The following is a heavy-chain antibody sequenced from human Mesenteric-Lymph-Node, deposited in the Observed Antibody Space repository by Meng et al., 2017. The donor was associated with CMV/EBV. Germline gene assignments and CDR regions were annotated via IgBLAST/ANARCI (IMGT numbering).Heavy chain of an antibody. CDR2: IKSKTDGGTT. Sequence: GESLKISCAASGFTFSNAWMSWVRQAPGKGLEWVGRIKSKTDGGTTDYAAPVKGRFTISRDDSKNTLYLQMNSLKTEDTAVYYCTTEMATIRYYYYGMDVWGQGTTVTVSS. CDR1: GFTFSNAW. D-gene: IGHD5-24*01. V-gene: IGHV3-15*01. J-gene: IGHJ6*02. CDR3: TTEMATIRYYYYGMDV.